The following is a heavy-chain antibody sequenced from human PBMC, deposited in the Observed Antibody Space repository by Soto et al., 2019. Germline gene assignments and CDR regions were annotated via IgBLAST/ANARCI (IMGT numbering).Heavy chain of an antibody. D-gene: IGHD2-8*02. Sequence: SETLSLTCTVSGGSIDSNRYYWAWIRQPPGKGLEWIGSIFYTGSTYYSPSLKSRVTISVDTSKNQFSLKLTSVTAADTAVYYCARDKITGLFDYWGQGTLVTVSS. CDR1: GGSIDSNRYY. J-gene: IGHJ4*02. V-gene: IGHV4-39*07. CDR2: IFYTGST. CDR3: ARDKITGLFDY.